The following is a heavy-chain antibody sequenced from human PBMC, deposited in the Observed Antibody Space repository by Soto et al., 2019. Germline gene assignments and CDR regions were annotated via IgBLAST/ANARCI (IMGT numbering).Heavy chain of an antibody. V-gene: IGHV1-18*01. CDR3: VWLGSVRQDSPGMHV. CDR2: INGYNGNT. J-gene: IGHJ6*02. CDR1: GYTFSTYG. D-gene: IGHD6-19*01. Sequence: ASVKVSCKASGYTFSTYGISWVRQAPGQGLEWMGWINGYNGNTNYAPKLQGRITMTTDTSTTTAYMELRSLRSDDTAVYYCVWLGSVRQDSPGMHVWGQGTT.